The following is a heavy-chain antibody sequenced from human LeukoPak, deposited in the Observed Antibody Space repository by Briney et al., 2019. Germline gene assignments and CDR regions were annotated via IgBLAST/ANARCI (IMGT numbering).Heavy chain of an antibody. CDR1: GGSVSNDDYY. CDR2: IYYSGSA. CDR3: ARASRPFSSGYYWIFDF. J-gene: IGHJ4*02. D-gene: IGHD3-22*01. Sequence: KGSETLSLTCTVSGGSVSNDDYYWTWIRQPPGKGLEWIGYIYYSGSANYHPSLKSRVTISLDTSKNQFSLKLSSVTAADTAVYYCARASRPFSSGYYWIFDFWGQGTLVTVSS. V-gene: IGHV4-61*08.